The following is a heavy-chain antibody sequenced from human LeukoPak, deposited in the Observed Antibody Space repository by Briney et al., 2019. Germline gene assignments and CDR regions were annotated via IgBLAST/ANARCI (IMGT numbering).Heavy chain of an antibody. CDR3: ARGEASCSPFDY. V-gene: IGHV3-11*04. CDR1: GFTLSTCW. Sequence: PGGSLRLSCAASGFTLSTCWMTCIRQAPGRGLEGGSYISYRGSTIYYADSAKGRHTISRDNDTNTLYLQMHSLISEDTPVYYCARGEASCSPFDYWGQGNLVTVSS. CDR2: ISYRGSTI. D-gene: IGHD2-15*01. J-gene: IGHJ4*02.